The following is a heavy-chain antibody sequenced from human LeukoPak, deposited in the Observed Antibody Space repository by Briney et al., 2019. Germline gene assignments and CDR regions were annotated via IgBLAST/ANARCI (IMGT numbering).Heavy chain of an antibody. Sequence: SETLSLTCTVSGGSISSGGYYWSWIRQHPGKGLEWIRYIYYSGSTYYNPSLKSRVTISVDTSKNQFSLKLSSVTAADTAVYYCARWVVVVAATQKWFDPWGQGTLVTVSS. V-gene: IGHV4-31*03. CDR2: IYYSGST. CDR3: ARWVVVVAATQKWFDP. CDR1: GGSISSGGYY. J-gene: IGHJ5*02. D-gene: IGHD2-15*01.